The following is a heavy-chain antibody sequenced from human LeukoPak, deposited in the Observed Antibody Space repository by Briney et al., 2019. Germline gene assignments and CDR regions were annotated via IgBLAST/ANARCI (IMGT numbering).Heavy chain of an antibody. V-gene: IGHV1-2*02. D-gene: IGHD3-10*01. CDR3: ARDAQVGSQYFDI. CDR1: GYTFTGYY. CDR2: INPNSGGT. Sequence: ASVKVSCKASGYTFTGYYMHWVRQAPGQGLEWMGWINPNSGGTNYAQKLQGRVTMTTDTSTSTAYMELRSLRSDDTAVYYCARDAQVGSQYFDIWGQGTMVTVSS. J-gene: IGHJ3*02.